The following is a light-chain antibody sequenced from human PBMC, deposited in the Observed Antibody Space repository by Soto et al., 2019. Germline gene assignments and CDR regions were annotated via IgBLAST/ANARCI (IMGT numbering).Light chain of an antibody. CDR3: QQYAGSLYT. CDR1: QSVSSAF. CDR2: AAS. J-gene: IGKJ2*01. Sequence: EIVLTQSPGTLSLSPGERATLSCRASQSVSSAFLAWYQQKPGQAPRLLIYAASRRATGIPDRFSGSGSGTDFTLTISRLEPEDFAVYYCQQYAGSLYTFAQGTKLDIK. V-gene: IGKV3-20*01.